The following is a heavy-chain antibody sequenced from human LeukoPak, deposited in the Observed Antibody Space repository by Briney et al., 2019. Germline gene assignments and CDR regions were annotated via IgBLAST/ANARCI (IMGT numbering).Heavy chain of an antibody. CDR2: ISSSGSTI. J-gene: IGHJ6*03. CDR3: ARSSSSWYFYYYYYMDV. Sequence: GGSLRLSCAASGFTFSDYYMSWIRQAPGKGLEWVSYISSSGSTIYYADSVKGRFTISRDNAKNSLYLQMNSLRAEDTAVYYCARSSSSWYFYYYYYMDVWGKGTTVTISS. CDR1: GFTFSDYY. D-gene: IGHD6-13*01. V-gene: IGHV3-11*04.